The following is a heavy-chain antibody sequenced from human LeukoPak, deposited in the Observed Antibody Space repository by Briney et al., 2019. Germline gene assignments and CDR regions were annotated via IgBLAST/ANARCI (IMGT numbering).Heavy chain of an antibody. CDR3: ARARGYSGYDDY. CDR1: GFTISGYA. D-gene: IGHD5-12*01. J-gene: IGHJ4*02. Sequence: GGSVRLFCVASGFTISGYAMHWVRQAPGKGLEWVAVISYDGSNKYYADSVKGRFTISRDNSKNTLSLQMNSLRAEDTAVYYCARARGYSGYDDYWGQGTLVTVSS. CDR2: ISYDGSNK. V-gene: IGHV3-30*04.